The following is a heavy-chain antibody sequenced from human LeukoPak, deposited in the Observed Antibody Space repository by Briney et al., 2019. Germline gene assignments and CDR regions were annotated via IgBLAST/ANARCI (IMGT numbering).Heavy chain of an antibody. D-gene: IGHD3-22*01. Sequence: SETLSLTCAVSGYSISSGYYWGWIRQPPGKGLEWIGSIYHSGSTYYNPSLKSRVTISVDTSKNQFSLKLSSVTAADTAVYYCARLPGYYDSSGSAYYFDYWGQGTLSPSPQ. CDR1: GYSISSGYY. CDR3: ARLPGYYDSSGSAYYFDY. V-gene: IGHV4-38-2*01. J-gene: IGHJ4*02. CDR2: IYHSGST.